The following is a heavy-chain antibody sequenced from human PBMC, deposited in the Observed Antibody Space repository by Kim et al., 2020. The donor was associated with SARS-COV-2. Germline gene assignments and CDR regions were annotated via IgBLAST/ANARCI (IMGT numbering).Heavy chain of an antibody. CDR2: ISWDGGST. CDR3: AKALNYYDSSGPEAFDI. V-gene: IGHV3-43*01. Sequence: GGSLRLSCAASGFTFDDYTMHWVRQAPGKGLEWVSLISWDGGSTYYADSVKGRFTISRDNSKNSLYLQMNSLRTEDTALYYCAKALNYYDSSGPEAFDIWGQGTMVTVSS. J-gene: IGHJ3*02. D-gene: IGHD3-22*01. CDR1: GFTFDDYT.